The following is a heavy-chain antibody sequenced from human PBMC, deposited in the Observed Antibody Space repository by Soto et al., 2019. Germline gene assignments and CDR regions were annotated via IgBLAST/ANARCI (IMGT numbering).Heavy chain of an antibody. V-gene: IGHV5-51*01. CDR1: GYSFTSYW. D-gene: IGHD3-10*01. CDR2: IYPGDSDT. CDR3: ASSYYYGSGSYYNYRFDY. J-gene: IGHJ4*02. Sequence: LGESLKISCKGSGYSFTSYWIGWVRQMPGKGLEWMGIIYPGDSDTRYSPSFQGQVTISADKSISTAYLQWSSLKASDTAMYYCASSYYYGSGSYYNYRFDYWGQGTLVTVSS.